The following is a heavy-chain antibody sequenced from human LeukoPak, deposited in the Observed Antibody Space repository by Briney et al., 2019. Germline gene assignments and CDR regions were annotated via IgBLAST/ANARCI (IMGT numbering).Heavy chain of an antibody. CDR3: ASFSIYYYYGMDV. D-gene: IGHD3-16*02. V-gene: IGHV1-18*01. CDR1: GYTLTSYG. CDR2: ISAYNGNT. Sequence: ASVKVSCMASGYTLTSYGISWVRQAPGQGLERMGWISAYNGNTNYAQKLQGRVTMTTDTSTSTAYMELRSLRSDDTAVYYCASFSIYYYYGMDVWGQGTTVTVSS. J-gene: IGHJ6*02.